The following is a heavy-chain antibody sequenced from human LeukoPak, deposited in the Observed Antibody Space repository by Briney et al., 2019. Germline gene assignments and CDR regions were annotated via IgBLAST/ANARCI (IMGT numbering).Heavy chain of an antibody. V-gene: IGHV1-18*01. J-gene: IGHJ6*03. CDR2: ISVFYGHT. CDR1: GYTFTNYG. CDR3: VREVSAANAGYMDV. D-gene: IGHD6-13*01. Sequence: ASVKASCKASGYTFTNYGISWVRQAPGQGLEWMGWISVFYGHTNYSQNFQGRLTMTTHTSTSTAYLELRSLRSDDTAVYYCVREVSAANAGYMDVWGTGTTVTVSS.